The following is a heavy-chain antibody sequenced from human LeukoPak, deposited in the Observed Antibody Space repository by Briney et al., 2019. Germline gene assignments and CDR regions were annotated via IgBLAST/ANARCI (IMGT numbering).Heavy chain of an antibody. Sequence: GGSLRLSCAASGFTFSSYWMHWVRHAPGKGLVWVSRINSDGSSTSYADSVKGRFTISRDNAKNTLYLQMNSLRAEDTAVYYCARRARDSSGYSFDYWGQGTLVTVSS. CDR1: GFTFSSYW. CDR3: ARRARDSSGYSFDY. D-gene: IGHD3-22*01. V-gene: IGHV3-74*01. CDR2: INSDGSST. J-gene: IGHJ4*02.